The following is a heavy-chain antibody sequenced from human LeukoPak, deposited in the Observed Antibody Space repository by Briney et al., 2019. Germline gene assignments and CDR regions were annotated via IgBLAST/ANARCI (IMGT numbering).Heavy chain of an antibody. J-gene: IGHJ4*02. CDR3: AKDAYRYYDSSDYYRPYYCDY. Sequence: GGSLRLSCSASGFTFTSYPMTWVRQAPGKGLEWVSSVSGSAGRTYYADSVKGRFTISRDNSKNTLYLQMNSLRAEDTAVYYCAKDAYRYYDSSDYYRPYYCDYWGQGTRVTSPQ. CDR1: GFTFTSYP. D-gene: IGHD3-22*01. V-gene: IGHV3-23*01. CDR2: VSGSAGRT.